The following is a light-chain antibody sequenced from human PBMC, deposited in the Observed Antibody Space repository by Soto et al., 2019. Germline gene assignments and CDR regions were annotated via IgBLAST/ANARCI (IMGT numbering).Light chain of an antibody. CDR3: QQHNNWPWT. J-gene: IGKJ1*01. V-gene: IGKV3-15*01. Sequence: DIVMTQSPATLSVSPGEGATLSCRASQSVSSNLAWYQQKPGQAPRLLIYGASTRDTGVPARFSGSGSGTEFTLTISSLQAEDFAVYYCQQHNNWPWTFGQGTKVEIK. CDR2: GAS. CDR1: QSVSSN.